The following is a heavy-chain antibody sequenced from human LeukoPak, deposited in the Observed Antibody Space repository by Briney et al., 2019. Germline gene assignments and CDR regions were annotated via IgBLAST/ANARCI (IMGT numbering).Heavy chain of an antibody. D-gene: IGHD6-6*01. CDR3: ARPSSSSSWFFDL. CDR1: GYSFTSNW. Sequence: GEPLKIPCKASGYSFTSNWISWVRQLPGKDLEWLGVISPGDSDTRYSPSFQGQVTISADKSISTVYLQWSSLRASDTAMYYCARPSSSSSWFFDLWGRGTLVTVSS. V-gene: IGHV5-51*01. J-gene: IGHJ2*01. CDR2: ISPGDSDT.